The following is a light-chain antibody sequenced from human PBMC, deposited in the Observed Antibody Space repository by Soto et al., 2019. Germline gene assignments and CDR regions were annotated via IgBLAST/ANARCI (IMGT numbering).Light chain of an antibody. CDR1: SSDVGGYKY. V-gene: IGLV2-11*01. CDR3: CSYAGSNTYVV. Sequence: QSVLTQPRSVSGSPGQSVTISCTGTSSDVGGYKYVSWYQQHPGKAPKLMISDVSKRPSGVPDRFSGSKSGNTASLTISGLQAEDEADYYCCSYAGSNTYVVFGGGTQLTVL. CDR2: DVS. J-gene: IGLJ2*01.